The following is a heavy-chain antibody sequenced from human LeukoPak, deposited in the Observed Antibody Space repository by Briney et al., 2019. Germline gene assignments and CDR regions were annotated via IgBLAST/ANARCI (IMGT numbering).Heavy chain of an antibody. J-gene: IGHJ5*02. Sequence: SETLSLTCAVYGGSFSGYYWSWIRQPPGKGLEWIGEINHSGSTNYNPSLKSRVTISVDTSKNQFSLKLSSVTAANTAVYYCARRRCSSTSCYAYRVVVNWFDPWGQGTLVTVSS. CDR1: GGSFSGYY. CDR3: ARRRCSSTSCYAYRVVVNWFDP. CDR2: INHSGST. V-gene: IGHV4-34*01. D-gene: IGHD2-2*01.